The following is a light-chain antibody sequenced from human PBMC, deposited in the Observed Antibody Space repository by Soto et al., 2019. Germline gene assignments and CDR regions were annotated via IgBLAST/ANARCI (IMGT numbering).Light chain of an antibody. J-gene: IGLJ1*01. Sequence: QSALTQPASVSGSPGQSITISCTGTSSDVGGYNYVSWYQQHPGKAPKLMIYDVSNRPSGVSNRFSGSKSGNTASLTISGLQAEDEADYYCSSYTSRSTLEDVFGTGTKLTVL. V-gene: IGLV2-14*01. CDR2: DVS. CDR3: SSYTSRSTLEDV. CDR1: SSDVGGYNY.